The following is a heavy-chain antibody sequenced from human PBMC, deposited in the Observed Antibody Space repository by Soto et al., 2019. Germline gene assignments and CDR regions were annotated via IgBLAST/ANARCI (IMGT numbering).Heavy chain of an antibody. J-gene: IGHJ4*02. CDR3: VKVWSSSWEDFDY. D-gene: IGHD6-13*01. Sequence: PGGSLRLSCSASGFTFSSYAMHWVRQAPGKGLEYVSAISSNGGSTYYADSVKGRFTISRDNSKNTLYLQMSSLRAEDTAVYYCVKVWSSSWEDFDYWGQGTLVTVSS. CDR2: ISSNGGST. V-gene: IGHV3-64D*06. CDR1: GFTFSSYA.